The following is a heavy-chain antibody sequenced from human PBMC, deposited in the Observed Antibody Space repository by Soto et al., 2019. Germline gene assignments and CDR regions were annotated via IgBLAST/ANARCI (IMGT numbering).Heavy chain of an antibody. CDR3: ARDEAVAGLDV. Sequence: QVQLVESGGGVVQPGRSLRLSCAASGFTFSSYGMHWVRQAPGKGLVWVEVIWYDGSNKYYAESVKGRFTISRDNSKTTLYLQMNSLRAEDTAVYYCARDEAVAGLDVWGQGTTVTVSS. V-gene: IGHV3-33*01. CDR2: IWYDGSNK. J-gene: IGHJ6*02. CDR1: GFTFSSYG. D-gene: IGHD6-13*01.